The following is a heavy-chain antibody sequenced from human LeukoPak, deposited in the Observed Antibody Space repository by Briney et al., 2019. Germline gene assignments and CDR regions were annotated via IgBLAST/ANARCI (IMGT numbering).Heavy chain of an antibody. CDR1: GYTFTSYG. D-gene: IGHD3-22*01. V-gene: IGHV1-18*01. J-gene: IGHJ4*02. Sequence: ASVKVSCKASGYTFTSYGISWVRQAPGQGLEWMGWISAYNGNTNYAQKLQGRVTMTTDTPTTTAYMELRSLRSDDPAVYYCARVDLYYDSSGYSQAANDYWGQGTLVTVSS. CDR2: ISAYNGNT. CDR3: ARVDLYYDSSGYSQAANDY.